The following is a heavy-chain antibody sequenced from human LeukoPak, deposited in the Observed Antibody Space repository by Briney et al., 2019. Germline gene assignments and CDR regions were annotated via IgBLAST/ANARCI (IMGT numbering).Heavy chain of an antibody. D-gene: IGHD3-22*01. CDR1: GFTFDDYA. Sequence: GRSLRLSCAASGFTFDDYAMHWVRQAPGKGLEWVSGISWNSGSIGYADSVKGRFTISRDNAKNSLYLQMNSLRAEDTALYYCAKDIHFSGDYYDSSATGYFDYWGQGTLVTVSS. J-gene: IGHJ4*02. CDR2: ISWNSGSI. V-gene: IGHV3-9*01. CDR3: AKDIHFSGDYYDSSATGYFDY.